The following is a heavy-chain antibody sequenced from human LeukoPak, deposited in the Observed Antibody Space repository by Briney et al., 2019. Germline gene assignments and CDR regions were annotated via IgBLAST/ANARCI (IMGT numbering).Heavy chain of an antibody. V-gene: IGHV3-7*01. CDR1: GFIFSTSW. Sequence: PWGSLTLTCTASGFIFSTSWMTWHRQAPGHGLEWVANIKKDGSGNSYEDSVKGPFTISTDNTTNYLYLQRNSLRAEDTAVYYCARDLYRKVVVPHYFDYWGQGTLVTVSS. CDR2: IKKDGSGN. CDR3: ARDLYRKVVVPHYFDY. D-gene: IGHD3-22*01. J-gene: IGHJ4*02.